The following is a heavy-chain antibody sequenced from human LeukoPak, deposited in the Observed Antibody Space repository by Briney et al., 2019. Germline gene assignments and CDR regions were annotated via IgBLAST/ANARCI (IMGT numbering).Heavy chain of an antibody. D-gene: IGHD6-13*01. CDR2: IIPIFGTA. CDR1: GGTFSSYA. Sequence: SVKVSCKASGGTFSSYAISWVRQAPGQGLEWMGGIIPIFGTANYAQKFQGRVTITADESTSTAYMELSSLRSEDTAVYYCARGPLGEQLVLYYFDHWGQGTLVTVSS. CDR3: ARGPLGEQLVLYYFDH. J-gene: IGHJ4*02. V-gene: IGHV1-69*13.